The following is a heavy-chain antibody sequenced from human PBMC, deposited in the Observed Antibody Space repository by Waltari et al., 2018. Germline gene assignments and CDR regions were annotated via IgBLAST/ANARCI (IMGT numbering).Heavy chain of an antibody. D-gene: IGHD1-1*01. Sequence: EVQLLESGGGLVQPGGSLRLSCEASGFRFSDFAMSWVRQAPGRGLEWVAAITKTGDDTYYADSMRGRLTVSRDNSKNTLYVQMNSLRAEDAAVYYCATYNLGFIYYRGLDVWGQGTTVTVSS. CDR1: GFRFSDFA. J-gene: IGHJ6*02. V-gene: IGHV3-23*01. CDR2: ITKTGDDT. CDR3: ATYNLGFIYYRGLDV.